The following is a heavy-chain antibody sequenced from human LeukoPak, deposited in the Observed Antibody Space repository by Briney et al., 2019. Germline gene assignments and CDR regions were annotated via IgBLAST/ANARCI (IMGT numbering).Heavy chain of an antibody. Sequence: GGSLRLSCTASGFTFSSIALTWVRQAPGKGLEWVSTTRSNGDTAYNADSVNGRFTISRDNSKNTLYLQMDSLRVEDTAIYYCAKGQELDDGVFDSWGQGTLVTVSS. V-gene: IGHV3-23*01. CDR3: AKGQELDDGVFDS. D-gene: IGHD1-1*01. CDR1: GFTFSSIA. J-gene: IGHJ4*02. CDR2: TRSNGDTA.